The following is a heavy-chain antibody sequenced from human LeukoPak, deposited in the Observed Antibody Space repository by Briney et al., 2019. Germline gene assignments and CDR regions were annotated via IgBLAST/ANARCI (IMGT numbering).Heavy chain of an antibody. V-gene: IGHV4-34*01. CDR2: INHSGST. CDR3: ARNLYDSSGSMGIYTFDY. Sequence: SETLSLTCSVSGGSISSYYWSWIRQPPGKGLEWIGEINHSGSTNYNPSLKSRVTISVDTSKNQFSLKLSSVTAADTAVYYCARNLYDSSGSMGIYTFDYWGQGTLVIVSS. CDR1: GGSISSYY. J-gene: IGHJ4*02. D-gene: IGHD3-22*01.